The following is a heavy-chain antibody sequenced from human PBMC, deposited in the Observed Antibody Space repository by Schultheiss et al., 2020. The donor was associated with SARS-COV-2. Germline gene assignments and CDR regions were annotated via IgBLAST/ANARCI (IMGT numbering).Heavy chain of an antibody. D-gene: IGHD6-13*01. V-gene: IGHV3-13*04. J-gene: IGHJ6*03. Sequence: GESLKISCAASGFTFSSYDMHWVRQATGKGLEWVSAIGTAGDTYYQGSVKGRFTISRENAKNSLYLQMNSLRAGDTAVYYCAKRSSSWLNYYYYYMDVWGKGTTVTVSS. CDR2: IGTAGDT. CDR3: AKRSSSWLNYYYYYMDV. CDR1: GFTFSSYD.